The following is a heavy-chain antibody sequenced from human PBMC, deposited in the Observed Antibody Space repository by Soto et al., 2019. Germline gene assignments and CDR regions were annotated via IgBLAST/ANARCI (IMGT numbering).Heavy chain of an antibody. Sequence: PSETLSLSCAVSGVSISSYFWSWIRQPPGRGLEWIGYTYYRGSTNYTPSLKSRVAISLDTSENQFSLKVSSVTAADTAVYYCARIGGYHGPLDYWGQGTPVTVSS. CDR2: TYYRGST. V-gene: IGHV4-59*01. CDR1: GVSISSYF. CDR3: ARIGGYHGPLDY. J-gene: IGHJ4*02. D-gene: IGHD3-16*02.